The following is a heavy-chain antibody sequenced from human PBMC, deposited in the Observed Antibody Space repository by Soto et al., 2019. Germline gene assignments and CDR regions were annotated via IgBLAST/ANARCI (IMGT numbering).Heavy chain of an antibody. V-gene: IGHV3-53*04. CDR1: GFTVSSNY. CDR3: ASLASSSWYWGGAFDI. J-gene: IGHJ3*02. D-gene: IGHD6-13*01. CDR2: IYSGGST. Sequence: GGSLRLSCAASGFTVSSNYMSWVRQAPGKGLEWVSVIYSGGSTYYADSVKGRFTISRHNSKNTLYLQMNSLRAEDTAVYYCASLASSSWYWGGAFDIWGQGTMVTVSS.